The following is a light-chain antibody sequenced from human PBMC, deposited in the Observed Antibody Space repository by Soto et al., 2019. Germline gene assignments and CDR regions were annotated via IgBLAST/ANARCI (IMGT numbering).Light chain of an antibody. V-gene: IGKV1-5*01. J-gene: IGKJ1*01. CDR2: DAS. CDR3: QQYNSSPST. CDR1: QSISSW. Sequence: DIQMTQSPSTLSASVGDRVTITCRASQSISSWLAWYQQKPGKAPKLLIYDASSLESGVPSRFSGSGSGTEFTLTISSLQPDDFATYYCQQYNSSPSTFGQGTKVEIK.